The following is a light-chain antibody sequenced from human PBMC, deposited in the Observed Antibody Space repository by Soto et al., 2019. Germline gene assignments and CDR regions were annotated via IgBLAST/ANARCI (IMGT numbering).Light chain of an antibody. CDR1: SSDVGGYNY. V-gene: IGLV2-8*01. CDR3: SSYAGSNNLFV. J-gene: IGLJ1*01. Sequence: QSVLTQPPSASGSPGQSVTISCTGTSSDVGGYNYVSWYQQHPGKAPKLMIYEVSKRPPGVPDRFSGSKSGNTASLTVSGLQAEDEADYYCSSYAGSNNLFVFGTGTKLTVL. CDR2: EVS.